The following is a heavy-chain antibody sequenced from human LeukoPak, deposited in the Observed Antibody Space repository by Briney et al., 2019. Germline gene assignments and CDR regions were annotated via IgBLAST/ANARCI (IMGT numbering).Heavy chain of an antibody. V-gene: IGHV4-61*02. CDR3: ARSTMVRGVSPYYYYMNV. Sequence: SETLSLTFTVSGGSISSGSYYWSWIRQPAGKGLEWIGRIYTSGSTNYNPSLKSRVTISVDTSKNQFSLKLSSVTAADTAVYYCARSTMVRGVSPYYYYMNVWGKGTTVTISS. D-gene: IGHD3-10*01. CDR1: GGSISSGSYY. CDR2: IYTSGST. J-gene: IGHJ6*03.